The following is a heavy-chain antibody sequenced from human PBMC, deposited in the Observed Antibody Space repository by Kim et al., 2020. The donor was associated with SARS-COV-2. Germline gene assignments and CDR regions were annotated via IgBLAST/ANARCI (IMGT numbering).Heavy chain of an antibody. CDR1: GYTFTSYD. V-gene: IGHV1-8*01. J-gene: IGHJ4*02. D-gene: IGHD4-17*01. CDR3: ARGLRLYGGADY. CDR2: MNPNSGNT. Sequence: ASVKVSCKASGYTFTSYDINWVRQATGQGLEWMGWMNPNSGNTGYAQKFQGRVTMTRNTSISTAYMELSSLRSEDTAVYYCARGLRLYGGADYWGQGTLVTVSS.